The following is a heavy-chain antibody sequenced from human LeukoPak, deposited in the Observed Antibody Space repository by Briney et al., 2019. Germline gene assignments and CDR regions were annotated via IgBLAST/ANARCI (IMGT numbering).Heavy chain of an antibody. D-gene: IGHD3-22*01. V-gene: IGHV4-39*01. CDR1: GGSTSSSSYY. CDR3: ARHSSYYYDSSGSKEAIDY. CDR2: IYYRGST. J-gene: IGHJ4*02. Sequence: SETLSLTCTVSGGSTSSSSYYLGWIRQPPGKGLEWIGSIYYRGSTYYNPSLKSRVTISVDTSKNQFSLKLSSVTAADTAVYYCARHSSYYYDSSGSKEAIDYWGQGTLVTVSS.